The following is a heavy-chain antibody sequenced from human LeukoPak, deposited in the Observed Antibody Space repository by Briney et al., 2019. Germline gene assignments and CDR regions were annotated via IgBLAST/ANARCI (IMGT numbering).Heavy chain of an antibody. Sequence: ASVKVSCKASGYTFSNYGISWVRQAPGQGLEWMGWISGYNGNTNYAQKPQGRVTMTTDTSTSTAYMELRSLRSDDTAVYYCAKAQEGGWNAFDIWGQGTMVTVSS. V-gene: IGHV1-18*01. CDR1: GYTFSNYG. CDR2: ISGYNGNT. J-gene: IGHJ3*02. D-gene: IGHD3-16*01. CDR3: AKAQEGGWNAFDI.